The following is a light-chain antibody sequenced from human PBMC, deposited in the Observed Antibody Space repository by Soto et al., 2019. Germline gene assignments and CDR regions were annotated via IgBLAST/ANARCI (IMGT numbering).Light chain of an antibody. CDR2: AAS. CDR1: QSISSY. J-gene: IGKJ4*01. V-gene: IGKV1-39*01. Sequence: DIQMTQSPSSLSASVGDRVTITCRASQSISSYLNWYQQKPGKAPKLLIYAASSLQSGVPSRFSGSGSGTDFTLIISSLQPEDFVTYYCQQSYSTLLLTFGGGTKVEIK. CDR3: QQSYSTLLLT.